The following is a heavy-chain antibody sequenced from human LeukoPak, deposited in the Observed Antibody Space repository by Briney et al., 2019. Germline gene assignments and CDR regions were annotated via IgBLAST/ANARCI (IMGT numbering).Heavy chain of an antibody. Sequence: GASVKVSCKASGYTFTSYGISWVRQAPGQGLEWMGWISAYNGNTNYAQKLQGRVTMTTDTSTSTAYMELRSLRSDDTAVYYCARGSSYYYDSSGYYLDWGQGTLVTVSS. V-gene: IGHV1-18*01. CDR3: ARGSSYYYDSSGYYLD. D-gene: IGHD3-22*01. CDR2: ISAYNGNT. CDR1: GYTFTSYG. J-gene: IGHJ4*02.